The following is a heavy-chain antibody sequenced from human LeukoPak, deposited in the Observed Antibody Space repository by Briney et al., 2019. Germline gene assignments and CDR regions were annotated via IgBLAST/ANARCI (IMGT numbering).Heavy chain of an antibody. J-gene: IGHJ6*03. CDR2: IIWDGGST. CDR3: AKGLPRQQLVSNFRGPPGDLYYYYYMDV. Sequence: PGGSLRLSFAASEFTFDNYTMHWFRQPPGKGLEGAALIIWDGGSTYYESSLKGRFTISRDNSKNSLYLQMNSLRTEDNALYYCAKGLPRQQLVSNFRGPPGDLYYYYYMDVWGKGTTVTVSS. CDR1: EFTFDNYT. V-gene: IGHV3-43*01. D-gene: IGHD6-13*01.